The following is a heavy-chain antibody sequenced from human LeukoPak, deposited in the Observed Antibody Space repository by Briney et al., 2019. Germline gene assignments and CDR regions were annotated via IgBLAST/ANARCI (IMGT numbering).Heavy chain of an antibody. J-gene: IGHJ6*03. CDR1: GGTFSSYG. CDR3: ARDEEYYYGSGTNYYMDV. Sequence: ASVTVSCKASGGTFSSYGISWVRQAPGQGLEWMGWISAYNGNTNYAQKLQGRVTMTTDTSTSTAYMELRSLRSDDTAVYYCARDEEYYYGSGTNYYMDVWGKGTTVTVSS. V-gene: IGHV1-18*01. D-gene: IGHD3-10*01. CDR2: ISAYNGNT.